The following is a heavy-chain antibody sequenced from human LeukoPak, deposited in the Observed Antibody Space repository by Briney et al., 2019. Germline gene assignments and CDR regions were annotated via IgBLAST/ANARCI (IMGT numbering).Heavy chain of an antibody. D-gene: IGHD5-18*01. CDR2: IYSGGST. CDR3: ARGTYSEYEEYYLDY. Sequence: GGSLRLSCAASGFTVSSNYMSWVRQAPGKGLEWVSVIYSGGSTYYADSVKGRFTISRDNSKNTLYLQMNSLRAEDTAVYYCARGTYSEYEEYYLDYWGQGTLVTVSS. V-gene: IGHV3-53*01. J-gene: IGHJ4*02. CDR1: GFTVSSNY.